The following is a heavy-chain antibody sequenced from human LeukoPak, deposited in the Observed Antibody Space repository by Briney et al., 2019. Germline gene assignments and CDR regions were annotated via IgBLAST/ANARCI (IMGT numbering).Heavy chain of an antibody. CDR1: GYSFTNYW. J-gene: IGHJ2*01. Sequence: GESLKISCKGSGYSFTNYWIVWVRQMPGKGLEWMGILYPGDSQSTYSPSLQGQVTISADKSISTAYLEWSSLKASDTAMYYCARRVVNNRNWYFNLWGRGTLVTVSS. CDR3: ARRVVNNRNWYFNL. D-gene: IGHD2-15*01. V-gene: IGHV5-51*01. CDR2: LYPGDSQS.